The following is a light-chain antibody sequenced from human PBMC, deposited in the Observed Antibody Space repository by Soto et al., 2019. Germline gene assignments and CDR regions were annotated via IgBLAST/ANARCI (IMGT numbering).Light chain of an antibody. CDR2: KAS. V-gene: IGKV1-5*03. CDR3: QQYNSDSRI. J-gene: IGKJ1*01. CDR1: QDISTW. Sequence: DIQMTQSPSTLSATVGDRVTITCRVRQDISTWLAWYQQKPGKAPKLLMYKASSLESGVPSRFSGAGSGTEFTLTISSLQPDDFATYYCQQYNSDSRIFGPGTKVDIK.